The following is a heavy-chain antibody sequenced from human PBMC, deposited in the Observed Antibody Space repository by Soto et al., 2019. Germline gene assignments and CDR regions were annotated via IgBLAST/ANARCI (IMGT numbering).Heavy chain of an antibody. CDR3: ARDPTIAMTTVTRNWFDP. CDR1: GYTFTSYG. V-gene: IGHV1-18*04. CDR2: ISAYNGNT. J-gene: IGHJ5*02. Sequence: QVQLVQSGAEVKKPGASVEVSCKASGYTFTSYGISWVRQAPGQGLEWMGWISAYNGNTNYAQKLQGRVTMTTDTSTSTAYMELRSLRSDDTAVYYGARDPTIAMTTVTRNWFDPWGQGTLVTVSS. D-gene: IGHD4-17*01.